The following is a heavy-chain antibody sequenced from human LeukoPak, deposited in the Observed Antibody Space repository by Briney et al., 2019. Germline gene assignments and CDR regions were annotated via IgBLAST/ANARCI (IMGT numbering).Heavy chain of an antibody. CDR2: SHSSGRT. CDR1: GDSIGNYH. D-gene: IGHD6-19*01. V-gene: IGHV4-4*07. Sequence: SETLSLTCSVSGDSIGNYHWSWIRQPAGKGLEWIGQSHSSGRTNYNPPLESRVTVSIDTPENQFYLTIRSVTAADTAIYYCARSDITSGWSFNYWGQGILVTVS. CDR3: ARSDITSGWSFNY. J-gene: IGHJ4*02.